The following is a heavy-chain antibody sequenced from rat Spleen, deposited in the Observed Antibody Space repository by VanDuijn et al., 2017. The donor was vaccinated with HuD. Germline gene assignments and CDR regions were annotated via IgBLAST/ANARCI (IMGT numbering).Heavy chain of an antibody. V-gene: IGHV5-58*01. CDR3: AKALYNNPFYVMDA. CDR2: INTDGGST. Sequence: EVQLVETGGGLVQPGRSLKLSCVASGFTFSSYWMYWIRQAPGKGLEWVSSINTDGGSTYYPDSVKGRFTIFRDNAENTVYLQMNSLRSEDTATYYCAKALYNNPFYVMDAWGQGASVTVSS. J-gene: IGHJ4*01. D-gene: IGHD1-10*01. CDR1: GFTFSSYW.